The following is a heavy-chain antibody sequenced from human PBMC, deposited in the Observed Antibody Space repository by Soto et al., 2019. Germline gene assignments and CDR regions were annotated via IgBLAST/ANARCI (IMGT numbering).Heavy chain of an antibody. CDR3: ARDPSGYDPFDY. CDR1: GGSISSSSYY. CDR2: IYYSGST. D-gene: IGHD5-12*01. J-gene: IGHJ4*02. Sequence: SETLSLTCTVSGGSISSSSYYWGWIRQPPGKGLEWIGSIYYSGSTYYNPSLKSRVTISVDTSKNQFSLKLSSVTAADTAVYYCARDPSGYDPFDYWGQGTLVTVSS. V-gene: IGHV4-39*07.